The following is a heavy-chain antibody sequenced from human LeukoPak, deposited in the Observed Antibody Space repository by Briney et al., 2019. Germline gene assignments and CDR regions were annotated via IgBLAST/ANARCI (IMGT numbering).Heavy chain of an antibody. CDR1: GYTFTGYY. CDR3: ARDLGLRGVTNWFDP. Sequence: ASVKVSCTASGYTFTGYYMHWVRQAPGQGLEWLGMIDPSGGSTAYAQKFQGRVTVTRDTSTSTLYMELSSLRSDDTAVYYCARDLGLRGVTNWFDPWGQGTLVTVSS. V-gene: IGHV1-46*01. D-gene: IGHD3-10*01. CDR2: IDPSGGST. J-gene: IGHJ5*02.